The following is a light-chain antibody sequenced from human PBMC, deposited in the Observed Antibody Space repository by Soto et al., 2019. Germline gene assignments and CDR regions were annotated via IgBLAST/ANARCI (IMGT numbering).Light chain of an antibody. CDR3: QTWGTGIV. J-gene: IGLJ2*01. Sequence: QSVLTQSPSASASLGASVKLTCTLSSGHSSFAIAWHQQQPEKGPRYLMKINSDGSHTKGDGIPDRFSGSGSGAERYLTISSIQSEDEAEYYCQTWGTGIVFGGGTKLTVL. CDR1: SGHSSFA. CDR2: INSDGSH. V-gene: IGLV4-69*01.